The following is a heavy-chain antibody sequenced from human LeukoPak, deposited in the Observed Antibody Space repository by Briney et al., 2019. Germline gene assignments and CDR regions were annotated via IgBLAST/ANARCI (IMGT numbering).Heavy chain of an antibody. CDR3: ARVGTMIVVAPTEINAFDI. CDR2: MNPNSGNR. J-gene: IGHJ3*02. V-gene: IGHV1-8*03. Sequence: ASVKVSCKASGYTFTSYDINWVRQATGQGLEWMGWMNPNSGNRGYAQKFQGRVTITRNTSISTAYMELSSLRSEDTAVYYCARVGTMIVVAPTEINAFDIWGQGTMVTVSS. D-gene: IGHD3-22*01. CDR1: GYTFTSYD.